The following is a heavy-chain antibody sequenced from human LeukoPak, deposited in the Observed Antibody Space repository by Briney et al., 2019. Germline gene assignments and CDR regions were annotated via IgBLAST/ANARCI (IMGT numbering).Heavy chain of an antibody. V-gene: IGHV1-18*01. CDR1: GYTFSSYG. D-gene: IGHD3-16*01. J-gene: IGHJ5*02. CDR3: ARHGGEPPPPAFDP. CDR2: ISGYNGNT. Sequence: ASVKVSCKASGYTFSSYGISWVRQAPGQGLEWMGWISGYNGNTNYAQKLQGRVTMTTDTSTSTAYMELRSLISDDTAVYYCARHGGEPPPPAFDPWGQGTLVTVSS.